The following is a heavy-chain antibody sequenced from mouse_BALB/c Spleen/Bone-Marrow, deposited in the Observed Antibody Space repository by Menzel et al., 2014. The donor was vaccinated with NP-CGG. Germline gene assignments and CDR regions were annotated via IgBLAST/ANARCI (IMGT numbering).Heavy chain of an antibody. D-gene: IGHD2-1*01. J-gene: IGHJ4*01. V-gene: IGHV1S41*01. CDR3: ARGIYYGNYVYAMDY. CDR1: DYTFTNYW. CDR2: IAPGSGST. Sequence: DLVKPGASVKLSCKASDYTFTNYWINWIKQRPGQGLEWIGRIAPGSGSTYYNEMFKGKATLTVDTSSSTAYIQLSSLSSEDSPVYFCARGIYYGNYVYAMDYWGQGTSVTVSS.